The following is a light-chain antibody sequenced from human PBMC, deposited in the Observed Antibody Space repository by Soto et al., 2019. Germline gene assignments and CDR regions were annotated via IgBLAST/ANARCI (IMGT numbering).Light chain of an antibody. J-gene: IGLJ2*01. V-gene: IGLV3-25*03. CDR1: ALPKQY. CDR2: KDS. Sequence: SYELTQPPSVSVSPGQTARITCSGDALPKQYAYWYQQKPGQAPVLVIYKDSERPSGIPERFSGSSSGTTVTLTISGVQAEDEADYYGQSADSSGTYTHVVFGGGTKLTVL. CDR3: QSADSSGTYTHVV.